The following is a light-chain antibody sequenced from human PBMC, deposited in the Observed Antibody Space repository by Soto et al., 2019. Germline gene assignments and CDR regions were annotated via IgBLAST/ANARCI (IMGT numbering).Light chain of an antibody. J-gene: IGLJ3*02. CDR1: SSDVGSYNR. Sequence: QPVLTQPPSVSGSLGQSVTISCTGTSSDVGSYNRVSWYQQFPGTAPKLMIYEVSNRPSGVPDRFSGSKSGNTASLTISGLQAEDEADYYCSSYTSSSTWVFGGGTKVTVL. V-gene: IGLV2-18*02. CDR3: SSYTSSSTWV. CDR2: EVS.